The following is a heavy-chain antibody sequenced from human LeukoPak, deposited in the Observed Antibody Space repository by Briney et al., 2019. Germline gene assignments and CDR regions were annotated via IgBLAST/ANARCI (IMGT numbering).Heavy chain of an antibody. Sequence: PSETLSLTCTVSGDSFTSVTDYWAWIRQPPGKGLEWIASGDYSGGTYYNPSLESRVAISADMSKNQISLKLTSVTGADTAVYYCARGYNWNPYYFHYWGQGTLVTVSS. V-gene: IGHV4-39*07. D-gene: IGHD1-20*01. CDR1: GDSFTSVTDY. J-gene: IGHJ4*02. CDR2: GDYSGGT. CDR3: ARGYNWNPYYFHY.